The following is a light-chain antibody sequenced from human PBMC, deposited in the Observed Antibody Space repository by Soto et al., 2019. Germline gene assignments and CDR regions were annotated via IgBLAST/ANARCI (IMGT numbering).Light chain of an antibody. J-gene: IGKJ4*01. Sequence: DIQMTQSPSSLSASVGDRVTITCRASQSISSYLNWYQQKPGKAPKLLIYAASSLQSGVPSRFSGSGSGTDFTITISSLQPEDFATYYCQQCYSTITFGGGTKVEIK. CDR3: QQCYSTIT. CDR1: QSISSY. V-gene: IGKV1-39*01. CDR2: AAS.